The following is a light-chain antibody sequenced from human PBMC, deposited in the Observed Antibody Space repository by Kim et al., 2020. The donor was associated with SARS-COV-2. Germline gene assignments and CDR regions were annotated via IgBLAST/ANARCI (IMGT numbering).Light chain of an antibody. CDR1: SKDGGNEC. CDR3: SAWDSSLSEWV. CDR2: RNN. V-gene: IGLV10-54*01. J-gene: IGLJ3*02. Sequence: QTPTVTVTGNSKDGGNECASWLRQRQGHPPTLLSYRNNDRPSGISERLSTSRSGDTASLTITGLQPEDEADYECSAWDSSLSEWVFGGGTKLTVL.